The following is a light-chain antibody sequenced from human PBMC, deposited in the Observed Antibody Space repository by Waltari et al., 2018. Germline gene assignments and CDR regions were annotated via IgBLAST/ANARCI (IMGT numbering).Light chain of an antibody. CDR3: CSHAGSSTLV. V-gene: IGLV2-23*02. CDR1: SSDVGGYNY. CDR2: DVS. J-gene: IGLJ2*01. Sequence: QSALTQPASVSGSPAQSTTLSCPGTSSDVGGYNYLSWYQQHPGKAPKLMIYDVSKRPSGVSNRFSGSKSGNTASLTISGLQAEDEADYYCCSHAGSSTLVFGGGTKLTVL.